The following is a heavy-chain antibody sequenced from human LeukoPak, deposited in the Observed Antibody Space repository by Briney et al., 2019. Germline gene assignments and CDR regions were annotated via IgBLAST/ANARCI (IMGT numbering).Heavy chain of an antibody. CDR1: GDSIRDYY. V-gene: IGHV4-59*01. Sequence: SETLSLSCTVSGDSIRDYYWSWIRQPPGKGLEWIGYIYDSGSTNYNPSLKSRVTISVDTSKNQFSLKLSSVTAADTAVYYCARDLLSSSWVYFQQWGQGTLVTVAS. J-gene: IGHJ1*01. CDR2: IYDSGST. D-gene: IGHD6-13*01. CDR3: ARDLLSSSWVYFQQ.